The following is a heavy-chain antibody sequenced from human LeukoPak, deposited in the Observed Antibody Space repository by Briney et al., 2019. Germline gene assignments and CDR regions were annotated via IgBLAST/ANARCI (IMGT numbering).Heavy chain of an antibody. J-gene: IGHJ4*02. CDR2: ISAYNGNT. V-gene: IGHV1-18*01. CDR1: GYTFTSYG. CDR3: ARDRKIAVAASFDY. Sequence: ASVKVSCKASGYTFTSYGISWVRQAPGQGLEWMGWISAYNGNTNYAQKLQGRVTMTTDTSTSTAYMELRSLRSDDTAVYYCARDRKIAVAASFDYWGQGTLATASS. D-gene: IGHD6-19*01.